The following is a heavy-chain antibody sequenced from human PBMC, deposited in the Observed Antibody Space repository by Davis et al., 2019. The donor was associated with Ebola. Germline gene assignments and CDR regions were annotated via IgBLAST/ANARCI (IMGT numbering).Heavy chain of an antibody. D-gene: IGHD1-1*01. CDR3: AGTAHYYYYGMDV. J-gene: IGHJ6*02. V-gene: IGHV1-69*13. CDR2: IIPIFGTA. Sequence: SVKVSCKASGYTFTSYGISWVRQAPGQGLEWMGGIIPIFGTANYAQKFQGRVTITADESTSTAYMELSSLRSEDTAVYYCAGTAHYYYYGMDVWGQGTTVTVTS. CDR1: GYTFTSYG.